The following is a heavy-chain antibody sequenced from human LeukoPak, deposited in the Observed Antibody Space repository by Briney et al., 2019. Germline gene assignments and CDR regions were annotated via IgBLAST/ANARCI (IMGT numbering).Heavy chain of an antibody. CDR2: IIGDGPST. CDR3: ARAGYRSAWHYFDY. J-gene: IGHJ4*02. CDR1: GFTFSSYW. V-gene: IGHV3-74*01. Sequence: GGSLRLSCAASGFTFSSYWMRWVRHAPGNGLVWVSRIIGDGPSTSYADSVKGRFTISRDNAKNTLYLQMNSLRADDTALYYCARAGYRSAWHYFDYWGQGALVTVSS. D-gene: IGHD6-19*01.